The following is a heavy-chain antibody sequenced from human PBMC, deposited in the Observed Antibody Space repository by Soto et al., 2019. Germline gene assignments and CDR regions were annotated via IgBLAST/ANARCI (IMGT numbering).Heavy chain of an antibody. J-gene: IGHJ1*01. CDR2: ISYDGSNK. CDR1: GFTFSSYG. CDR3: AKDPLPLSSSPH. D-gene: IGHD6-13*01. Sequence: QVQLVESGGGVVQPGRSLRLSCAASGFTFSSYGMHWVRQAPGKGLEWVAVISYDGSNKYYADSVKGRFTISRDNSKNTLYLQMNSLRAEDTAVYYCAKDPLPLSSSPHWGQGTLVTVSS. V-gene: IGHV3-30*18.